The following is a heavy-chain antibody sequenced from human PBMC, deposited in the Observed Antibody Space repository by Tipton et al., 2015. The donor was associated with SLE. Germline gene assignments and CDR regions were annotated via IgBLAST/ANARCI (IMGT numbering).Heavy chain of an antibody. J-gene: IGHJ2*01. Sequence: TLSLTCTVSGGSISSSSYYWGWIRQPPGKGLEWIGSIYYSGSTYYNPSLKSRVTISVDTSKNQFSLKLSSVTAADTAVYYCARRSPVAGRDWYFDLWGRGTLVTVSS. CDR2: IYYSGST. CDR1: GGSISSSSYY. V-gene: IGHV4-39*01. CDR3: ARRSPVAGRDWYFDL. D-gene: IGHD6-19*01.